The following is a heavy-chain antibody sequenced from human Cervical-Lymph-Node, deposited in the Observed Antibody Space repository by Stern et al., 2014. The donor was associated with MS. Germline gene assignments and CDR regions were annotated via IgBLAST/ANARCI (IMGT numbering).Heavy chain of an antibody. V-gene: IGHV4-30-4*08. CDR2: ICRDGST. CDR3: ARVRIPAASQYNWFDP. D-gene: IGHD2-2*01. CDR1: GGSIRSGGYY. Sequence: QVQLEESGPGLVKPSQTLSLTCTVSGGSIRSGGYYWSRIRPPPGKGLEWIGYICRDGSTFYHPSLNRRVTTYIKSTNLQFFPNVSSVTAADTAVYYCARVRIPAASQYNWFDPWGLGTLVTVSS. J-gene: IGHJ5*02.